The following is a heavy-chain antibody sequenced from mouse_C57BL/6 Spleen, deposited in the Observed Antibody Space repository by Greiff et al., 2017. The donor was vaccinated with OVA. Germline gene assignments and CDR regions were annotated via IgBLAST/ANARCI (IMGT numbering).Heavy chain of an antibody. V-gene: IGHV1-63*01. D-gene: IGHD1-1*01. J-gene: IGHJ4*01. CDR2: IYPGGGYT. Sequence: QVTLKEPGAELVRPGTSVKMSCKASGYTFTNYWIGWAKQRPGHGLEWIGDIYPGGGYTNYNEKFKGKATLTADKSSSTAYMQLSSLTSEDSATYDCARSDYGSCYDYAMDYWGQGTSVTVSS. CDR1: GYTFTNYW. CDR3: ARSDYGSCYDYAMDY.